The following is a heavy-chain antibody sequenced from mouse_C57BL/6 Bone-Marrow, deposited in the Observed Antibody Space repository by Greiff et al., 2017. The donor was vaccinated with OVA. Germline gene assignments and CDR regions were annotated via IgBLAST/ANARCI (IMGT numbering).Heavy chain of an antibody. CDR2: SRNKANDYTT. CDR1: GFTFSDFY. V-gene: IGHV7-1*01. J-gene: IGHJ4*01. CDR3: ARERIYYDYDGYAMDY. Sequence: EVKLMESGGGLVQSGRSLRLSCATSGFTFSDFYMEWVRQAPGKGLEWIAASRNKANDYTTEYSASVKGRFIVSRDTSQSILYLQMNALRAEDTAIYYCARERIYYDYDGYAMDYWGQGTSVTVSS. D-gene: IGHD2-4*01.